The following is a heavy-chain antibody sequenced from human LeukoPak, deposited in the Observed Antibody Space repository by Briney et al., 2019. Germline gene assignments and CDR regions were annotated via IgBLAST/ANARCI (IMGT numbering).Heavy chain of an antibody. CDR2: IFYDGSKK. J-gene: IGHJ3*02. V-gene: IGHV3-33*06. CDR3: AKQNSWNAFDI. Sequence: PGGSLRLSCVASGFTFSDFGMHWVRQAPGKGLEWVAVIFYDGSKKYYSDLVKGRFTMSRDNSKSTLYLEMNNLRVEDTAFYYCAKQNSWNAFDIWGHGTMVTVSA. D-gene: IGHD4-23*01. CDR1: GFTFSDFG.